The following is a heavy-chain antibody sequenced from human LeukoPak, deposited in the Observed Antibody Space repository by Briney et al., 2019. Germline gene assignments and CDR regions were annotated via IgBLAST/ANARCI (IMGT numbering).Heavy chain of an antibody. Sequence: ASVKVSCKASGYTFTSYYMHWVRQAPGQGLERMGIINPSGGSTSYAQKFQGRVTMTRVTSTSTVYMELSSLRSEDRAVYYCARDSYDSSGYYDFRAWYFDLWGRGTLVTVSS. D-gene: IGHD3-22*01. CDR2: INPSGGST. V-gene: IGHV1-46*01. CDR3: ARDSYDSSGYYDFRAWYFDL. CDR1: GYTFTSYY. J-gene: IGHJ2*01.